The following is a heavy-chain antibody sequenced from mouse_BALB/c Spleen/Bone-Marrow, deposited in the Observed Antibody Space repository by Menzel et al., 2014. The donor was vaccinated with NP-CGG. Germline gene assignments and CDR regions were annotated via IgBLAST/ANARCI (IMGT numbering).Heavy chain of an antibody. CDR3: ARNVYYYGSSPMDY. D-gene: IGHD1-1*01. CDR2: IWSGGST. J-gene: IGHJ4*01. CDR1: GVSLTSYA. V-gene: IGHV2-2*02. Sequence: VQLQQSGPGLVQPSQRLSITCTVSGVSLTSYAVHWVRQSPGKGLEWLGVIWSGGSTDYNAAFISRLSISKDNSKSQVFFKMNSLQANDTAIYYCARNVYYYGSSPMDYWGQGTSVTVSS.